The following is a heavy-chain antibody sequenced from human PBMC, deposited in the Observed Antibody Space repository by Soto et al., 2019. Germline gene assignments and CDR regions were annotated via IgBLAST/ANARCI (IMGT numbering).Heavy chain of an antibody. CDR2: VSGSGGST. V-gene: IGHV3-23*01. Sequence: PGGSLRLSCAASTFTFSSYAMSWVRQAPGKGLEWLSAVSGSGGSTYYADSVKGRFTISRDNSKNTLYLQMNSLRADDTAIYYCAKDRYYDNNGQYGPHAFDIWGQGTMVTVSS. J-gene: IGHJ3*02. CDR3: AKDRYYDNNGQYGPHAFDI. D-gene: IGHD3-22*01. CDR1: TFTFSSYA.